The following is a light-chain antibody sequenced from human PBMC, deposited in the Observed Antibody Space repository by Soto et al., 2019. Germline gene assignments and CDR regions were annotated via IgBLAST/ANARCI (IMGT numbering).Light chain of an antibody. CDR1: QSVSSY. V-gene: IGKV3-11*01. CDR3: QQRSNWPPFT. J-gene: IGKJ3*01. Sequence: EIVLTQSPATLSLSPGERSTLSFMSSQSVSSYLAWYQQKPGQAPRLLIYDASNRVTGIPARFSGSGSGTDFTLTISSLEPEDFAVYYCQQRSNWPPFTFGPGTKVDIK. CDR2: DAS.